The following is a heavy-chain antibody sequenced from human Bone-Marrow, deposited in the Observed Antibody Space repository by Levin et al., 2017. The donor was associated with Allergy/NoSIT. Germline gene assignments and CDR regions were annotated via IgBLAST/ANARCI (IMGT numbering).Heavy chain of an antibody. CDR1: GFTLSRQT. CDR2: VSSDGSNE. V-gene: IGHV3-30*04. J-gene: IGHJ6*02. CDR3: AREQSGSFFLGHYGRDV. D-gene: IGHD1-26*01. Sequence: GGSLRLSCAASGFTLSRQTLHWVRQAPGKGLDWVALVSSDGSNEHYADSVKGRFTISRDNSNNTLWLQMNSLRPDDTAVYFCAREQSGSFFLGHYGRDVWGQGTTVTVSS.